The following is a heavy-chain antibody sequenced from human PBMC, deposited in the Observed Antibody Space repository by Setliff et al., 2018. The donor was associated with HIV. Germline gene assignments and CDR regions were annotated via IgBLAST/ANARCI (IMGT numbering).Heavy chain of an antibody. CDR2: INSASGGT. V-gene: IGHV1-2*02. CDR3: ARDYLHVFDI. Sequence: GASVKVSCKASGYTFTDYYIHWVRQAPGQGLEWMGWINSASGGTNYAQNFQGRVTVTRDTSINTAYVELSSLKSDDSALYYCARDYLHVFDIWGQGTMVTVSS. CDR1: GYTFTDYY. J-gene: IGHJ3*02.